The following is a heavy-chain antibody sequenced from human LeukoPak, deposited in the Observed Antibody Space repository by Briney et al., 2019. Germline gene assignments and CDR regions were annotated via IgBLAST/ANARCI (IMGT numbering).Heavy chain of an antibody. D-gene: IGHD1-26*01. CDR3: ARGVVGGGGFDY. CDR1: GYTFTGYY. V-gene: IGHV1-2*06. J-gene: IGHJ4*02. Sequence: ASVKVSCKASGYTFTGYYMHWVRQAPGQGLEWMGRISPNSGGTNYAQKFQGRVTMTRDTSISTAYMELSRLRSDDTAVYYCARGVVGGGGFDYWGQGTLVTVSS. CDR2: ISPNSGGT.